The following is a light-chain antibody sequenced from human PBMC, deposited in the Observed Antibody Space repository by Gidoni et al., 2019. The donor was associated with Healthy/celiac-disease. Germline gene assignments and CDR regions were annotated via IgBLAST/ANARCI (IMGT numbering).Light chain of an antibody. CDR3: SSYTSSSTPFYV. Sequence: QSALTQPASVSGSPGQSITISCTGTSSDVGGYNYVSWYQQHPGKAPKLMIYEVSNRHSGVPDRFSGYKSGNTASLTISGLQAEDEADYYCSSYTSSSTPFYVFGTGTKVTVL. CDR1: SSDVGGYNY. CDR2: EVS. V-gene: IGLV2-14*01. J-gene: IGLJ1*01.